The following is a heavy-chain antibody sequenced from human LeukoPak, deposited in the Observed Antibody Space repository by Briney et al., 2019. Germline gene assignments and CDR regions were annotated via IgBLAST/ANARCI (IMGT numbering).Heavy chain of an antibody. CDR2: INPNSGGT. Sequence: GASVKVSCKASGYTFTGYYMHWVRQAPGQGLEWMGWINPNSGGTNYAQKFQGRVTMTRDTSISTAYMELSRLRSDDTAVYYCARVMGYCTNGVCPDYWGQGTLVTVSS. CDR3: ARVMGYCTNGVCPDY. CDR1: GYTFTGYY. V-gene: IGHV1-2*02. D-gene: IGHD2-8*01. J-gene: IGHJ4*02.